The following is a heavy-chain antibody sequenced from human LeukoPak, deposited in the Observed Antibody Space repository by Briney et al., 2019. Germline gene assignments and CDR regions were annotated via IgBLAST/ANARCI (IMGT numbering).Heavy chain of an antibody. Sequence: GGSLRLSCAVSGFSITKYWMTWVRQAPGKGLEWVSAIIGSGGSTYYADSVKGRFTISRDNSKNTLYLQMNSLRAEDTAIYYCAKYIRYFDYWGQGTLVTVSS. V-gene: IGHV3-23*01. CDR3: AKYIRYFDY. CDR2: IIGSGGST. CDR1: GFSITKYW. D-gene: IGHD3-16*01. J-gene: IGHJ4*02.